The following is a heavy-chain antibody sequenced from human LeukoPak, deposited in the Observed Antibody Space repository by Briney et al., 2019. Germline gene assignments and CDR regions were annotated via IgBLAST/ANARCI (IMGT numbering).Heavy chain of an antibody. CDR3: ASLGRVSGSYSYDY. J-gene: IGHJ4*02. D-gene: IGHD1-26*01. V-gene: IGHV1-8*01. CDR2: MNPNSGNT. CDR1: GYTFTSYD. Sequence: ASLKIACKASGYTFTSYDINWVRQATGQGLEWMGWMNPNSGNTGYAQKFQGRVTMTRNTSISTAYMELSSLRSEDTAVYYCASLGRVSGSYSYDYWGQGTLVTVSS.